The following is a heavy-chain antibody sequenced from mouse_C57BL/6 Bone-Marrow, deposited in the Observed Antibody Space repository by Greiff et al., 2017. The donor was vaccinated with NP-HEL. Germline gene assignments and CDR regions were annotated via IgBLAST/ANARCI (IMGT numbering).Heavy chain of an antibody. CDR2: IYYSGTI. Sequence: QLQESGPGLVKPSQTVFLTCTVTGISITTGNYRWSWIRQFPGNKLEWIGYIYYSGTITYNPSLTSRTTITRDTPKNQFFLEMNSLTAEDTATYYCARLYYGSSYWYFDVWGTGTTVTVSS. V-gene: IGHV3-5*01. CDR3: ARLYYGSSYWYFDV. CDR1: GISITTGNYR. J-gene: IGHJ1*03. D-gene: IGHD1-1*01.